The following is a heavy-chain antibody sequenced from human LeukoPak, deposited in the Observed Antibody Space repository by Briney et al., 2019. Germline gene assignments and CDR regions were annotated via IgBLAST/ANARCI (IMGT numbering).Heavy chain of an antibody. D-gene: IGHD3-10*01. CDR1: GGSFSGYY. J-gene: IGHJ4*02. CDR2: INHSGST. Sequence: SETLSLTCAVYGGSFSGYYWSWIRQPPVKGLEWIGEINHSGSTNYNPSLKSRVTISVDTSKNQFSLKLSSVTAADTAVYYCARPLYGSGSYWGYWGQGTLVTVSS. CDR3: ARPLYGSGSYWGY. V-gene: IGHV4-34*01.